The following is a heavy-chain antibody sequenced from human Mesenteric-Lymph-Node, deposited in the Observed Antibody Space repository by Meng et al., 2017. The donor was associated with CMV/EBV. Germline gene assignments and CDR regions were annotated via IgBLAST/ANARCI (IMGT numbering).Heavy chain of an antibody. V-gene: IGHV4-39*01. CDR1: GASISSFYS. CDR3: ARPFPSWQSPRLDPFGA. CDR2: VHYTGST. D-gene: IGHD6-19*01. Sequence: LQLRESGPGQVKPSETLSLTCTVSGASISSFYSWGWIRQPPGRGLEWIGSVHYTGSTYYSPSLKSRVTVSVDTSKNQFSLRLTSVTAADTAVYYCARPFPSWQSPRLDPFGAWGQGTLVTVSS. J-gene: IGHJ5*02.